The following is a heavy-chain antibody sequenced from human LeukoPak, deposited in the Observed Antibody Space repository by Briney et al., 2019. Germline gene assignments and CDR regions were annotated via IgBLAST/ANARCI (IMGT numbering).Heavy chain of an antibody. CDR3: ARSSYGAGSKPYWVDC. J-gene: IGHJ4*02. CDR2: YSGST. Sequence: SETLSLTCTVSGDSISSSTYYWAWIRQPPGKGLEYIGSYSGSTYYNPSLKSRVTISVDTSKKQFPLKLSSVTAADTAVYYCARSSYGAGSKPYWVDCWGQGTLVTVSS. CDR1: GDSISSSTYY. V-gene: IGHV4-39*01. D-gene: IGHD3-10*01.